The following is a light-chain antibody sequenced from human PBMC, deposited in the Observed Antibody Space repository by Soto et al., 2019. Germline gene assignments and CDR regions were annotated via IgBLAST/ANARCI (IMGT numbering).Light chain of an antibody. Sequence: SYELTQPPSVSVAPGQTARITCGGDKIGSKIVHWYRQRPGQAPVAVVFDASDRPSGIPDRISASRSGDTATLTISRVDAGDEADYYCQVWASTDEFFGFGSGTKVTVL. CDR1: KIGSKI. CDR2: DAS. CDR3: QVWASTDEFFG. J-gene: IGLJ1*01. V-gene: IGLV3-21*02.